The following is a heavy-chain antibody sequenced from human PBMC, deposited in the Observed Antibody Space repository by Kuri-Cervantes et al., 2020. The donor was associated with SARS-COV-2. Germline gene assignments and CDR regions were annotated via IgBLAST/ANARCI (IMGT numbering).Heavy chain of an antibody. CDR1: GFTFTTHC. D-gene: IGHD2-2*02. V-gene: IGHV3-7*01. CDR2: IKLDGSEE. J-gene: IGHJ4*02. Sequence: GESLKISCAASGFTFTTHCMTWVRQAPGKGLEWVATIKLDGSEEYCEGSVRGRFTISRDNARNSLYLQMNSLRAEDTAVYYCARDIGYCSGTSCYTRLDSWGQGTLVTVSS. CDR3: ARDIGYCSGTSCYTRLDS.